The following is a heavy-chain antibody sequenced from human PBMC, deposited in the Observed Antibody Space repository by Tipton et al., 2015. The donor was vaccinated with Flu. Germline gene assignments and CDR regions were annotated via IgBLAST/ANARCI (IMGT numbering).Heavy chain of an antibody. Sequence: AASGFTFDDYAMHWVRQAPGKGLEWVSGINWKSSTIVYADSVKGRFTISRDNAKNSLYLQMNSLRAEDTAFYYCAKAPYSGTYGYAFDIWGQGTMVTVSS. D-gene: IGHD1-26*01. J-gene: IGHJ3*02. CDR3: AKAPYSGTYGYAFDI. CDR1: GFTFDDYA. CDR2: INWKSSTI. V-gene: IGHV3-9*01.